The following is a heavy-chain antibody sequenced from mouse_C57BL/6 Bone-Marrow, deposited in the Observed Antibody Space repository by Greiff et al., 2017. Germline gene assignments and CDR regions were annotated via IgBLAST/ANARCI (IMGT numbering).Heavy chain of an antibody. V-gene: IGHV1-7*01. CDR1: GYTFTSYW. J-gene: IGHJ1*03. Sequence: VKLMEPGAELAKPGASVKLSCKASGYTFTSYWMHWVKQRPGQGLEWIGYINPSSGYPKYNQKFKDKATLTADKSSSTAYMQLSSLTYEDAAVYYCAIEPLWYCDVWGTGTTVTVAS. CDR2: INPSSGYP. CDR3: AIEPLWYCDV.